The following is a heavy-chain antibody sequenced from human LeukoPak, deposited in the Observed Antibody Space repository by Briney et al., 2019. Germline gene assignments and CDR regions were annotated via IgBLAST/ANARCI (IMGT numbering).Heavy chain of an antibody. CDR2: ISPNSGGT. CDR3: VRKSAARRTSEFDY. D-gene: IGHD6-6*01. Sequence: ASVKVSCKASGYTFTGYYMNWVRQAHGQGLEWMGWISPNSGGTNYAQKFQGRVTMTSDTSNNTGYMELSSLKSDDTAVYYCVRKSAARRTSEFDYWGQGSLVTVSS. CDR1: GYTFTGYY. V-gene: IGHV1-2*02. J-gene: IGHJ4*02.